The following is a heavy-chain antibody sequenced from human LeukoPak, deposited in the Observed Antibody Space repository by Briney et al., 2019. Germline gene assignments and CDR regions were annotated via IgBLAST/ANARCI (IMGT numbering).Heavy chain of an antibody. CDR1: GFTLSSYE. J-gene: IGHJ6*03. V-gene: IGHV3-21*05. CDR3: ARDFPLDYYYYMDV. CDR2: ISSSSSYI. Sequence: GGSLRLSCAASGFTLSSYEMNWFRQAPGKGLEWVSYISSSSSYIYYADSVKGRFTISRDNAKNSLYLQMNSLRAEDTAVYYCARDFPLDYYYYMDVWGKGTTVTVSS.